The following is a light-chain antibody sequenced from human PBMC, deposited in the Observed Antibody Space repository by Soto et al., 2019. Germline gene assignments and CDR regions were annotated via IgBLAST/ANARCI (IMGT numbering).Light chain of an antibody. J-gene: IGLJ1*01. CDR3: NSYTSSSTFV. CDR2: DVS. V-gene: IGLV2-14*03. Sequence: QSALTQPASVSGSPGQSITISCAGTSSDVGGYNYVSWYQHHPGKAPKLMIYDVSNRPSGVSNRFSGSKSGNTASLTISGLQDEDEADYYCNSYTSSSTFVFGTGTKVTVL. CDR1: SSDVGGYNY.